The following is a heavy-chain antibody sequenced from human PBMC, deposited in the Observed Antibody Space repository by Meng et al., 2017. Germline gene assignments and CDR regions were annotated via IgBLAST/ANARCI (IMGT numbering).Heavy chain of an antibody. CDR2: ISGSGGST. CDR1: GFTFSSYA. CDR3: AKGAYSSSWYYFDY. J-gene: IGHJ4*02. Sequence: GESLKISCAASGFTFSSYAMSWVRQAPGKGLEWVSAISGSGGSTYYADSVKGRFTISRDNSKNTLYLQMNSLRAEDTAVYYCAKGAYSSSWYYFDYWGQGTRVTVYS. V-gene: IGHV3-23*01. D-gene: IGHD6-13*01.